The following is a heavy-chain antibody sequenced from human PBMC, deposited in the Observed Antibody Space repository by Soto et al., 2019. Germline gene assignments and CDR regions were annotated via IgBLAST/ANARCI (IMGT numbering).Heavy chain of an antibody. CDR2: ISHSGST. CDR3: AREKQDITIFGVVITSDV. J-gene: IGHJ6*02. D-gene: IGHD3-3*01. V-gene: IGHV4-30-4*01. CDR1: GGSIGSGDHY. Sequence: PSETLSLTCTVSGGSIGSGDHYWSWIRQPPGKGLEWIGYISHSGSTYYNPSLKSRVTISVDTSKNQFSLKLSSVTATDTAVYYCAREKQDITIFGVVITSDVWGQGTTVTSP.